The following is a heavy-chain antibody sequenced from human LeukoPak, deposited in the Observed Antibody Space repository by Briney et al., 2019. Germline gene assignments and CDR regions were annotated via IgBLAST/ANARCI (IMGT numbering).Heavy chain of an antibody. V-gene: IGHV3-53*01. CDR2: IYSDNT. J-gene: IGHJ5*02. CDR1: GFTVSSNS. D-gene: IGHD4-23*01. CDR3: ARDNSVEDTAWWFDP. Sequence: GGSLRLSCTVSGFTVSSNSMSWVRQAPGKGLEWVSFIYSDNTHYSDSVKGRFTISRDNSKNTLYLQMNSLRAEDTAVYYCARDNSVEDTAWWFDPWGQGTLVTVSS.